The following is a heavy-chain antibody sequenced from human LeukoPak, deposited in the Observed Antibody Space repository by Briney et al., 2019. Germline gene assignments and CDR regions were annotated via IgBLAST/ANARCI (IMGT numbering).Heavy chain of an antibody. CDR3: ARTKYSSSVPNDY. CDR1: GFTFSSYA. V-gene: IGHV3-30*04. D-gene: IGHD6-6*01. CDR2: ISYDGSNK. J-gene: IGHJ4*02. Sequence: PGGSLRLSCAASGFTFSSYAMHWVRQAPGKGLEWVAVISYDGSNKYYADSVKGRFTISRDNSKNTLYLQMNSLRAEDTAVYYCARTKYSSSVPNDYWGQGTLVTVPS.